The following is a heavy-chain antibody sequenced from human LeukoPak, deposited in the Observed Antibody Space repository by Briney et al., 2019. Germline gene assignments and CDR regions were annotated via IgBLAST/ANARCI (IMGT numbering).Heavy chain of an antibody. V-gene: IGHV4-59*01. CDR1: GGSISSYY. Sequence: SETLSLTCTVSGGSISSYYWSWIRQPPGKGLEWIGYIYYSGSTNYNPSLKSRVTISVDTSKNQFSLKLSSVTAADTAVYYCASTPSYGSGSSFDYWGQGTLVTVSS. CDR2: IYYSGST. CDR3: ASTPSYGSGSSFDY. D-gene: IGHD3-10*01. J-gene: IGHJ4*02.